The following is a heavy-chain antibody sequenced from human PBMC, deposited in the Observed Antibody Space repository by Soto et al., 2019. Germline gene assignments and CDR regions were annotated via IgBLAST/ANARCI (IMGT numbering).Heavy chain of an antibody. CDR3: ARDSGERGHSSSWYYY. V-gene: IGHV1-46*01. Sequence: ASLKVSCKASGYTFTSYYMHWVRQAPGQGLEWMGIINPSGGSTSYAQKFQGRVTMTRDTSTSTVYMELSSLRSEDTAVYYCARDSGERGHSSSWYYYWGQGTLVTVSS. CDR2: INPSGGST. D-gene: IGHD6-13*01. CDR1: GYTFTSYY. J-gene: IGHJ4*02.